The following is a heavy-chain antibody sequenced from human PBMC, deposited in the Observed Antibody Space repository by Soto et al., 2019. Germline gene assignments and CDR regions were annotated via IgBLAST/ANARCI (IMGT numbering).Heavy chain of an antibody. CDR2: ISSSSSDI. Sequence: EVQLVESGGGLVKPGGSLRLSCAASGFTFSSYSMNWVRQAPGKGLEWVSSISSSSSDIYYADSVKGRFTISRDNDKNSLYLQMNSLRAEDTAVYYCAREVIRGRGGVEPFDYWGKGPLVSVSS. J-gene: IGHJ4*02. D-gene: IGHD3-16*02. CDR1: GFTFSSYS. V-gene: IGHV3-21*01. CDR3: AREVIRGRGGVEPFDY.